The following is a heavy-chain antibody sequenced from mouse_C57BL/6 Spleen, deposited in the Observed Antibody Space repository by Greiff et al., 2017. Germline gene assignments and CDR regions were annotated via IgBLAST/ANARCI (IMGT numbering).Heavy chain of an antibody. Sequence: QVQLQQPGAELVKPGASVKLSCKASGYTFTSYWMHWVKQRPGQGLEWIGMIHPNSGSTNYNEKFKSKATLTVDKSSSTAYMQLGSLTSEDSAVYYCAYYYGSSFAYWGQGTLVTVSA. CDR3: AYYYGSSFAY. D-gene: IGHD1-1*01. J-gene: IGHJ3*01. V-gene: IGHV1-64*01. CDR1: GYTFTSYW. CDR2: IHPNSGST.